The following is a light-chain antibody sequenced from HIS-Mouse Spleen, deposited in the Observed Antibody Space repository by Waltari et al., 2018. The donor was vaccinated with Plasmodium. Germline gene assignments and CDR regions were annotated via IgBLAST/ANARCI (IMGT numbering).Light chain of an antibody. CDR3: NSRDSSGNHLV. CDR1: SLRSYY. V-gene: IGLV3-19*01. J-gene: IGLJ2*01. CDR2: GKN. Sequence: SSELTQSPAVSVALGQTVSITCQGDSLRSYYASWYQQKPGQAPVLVIYGKNNRPTGSPDRCAGSSSGNTASLTITGAQAEDEADYYCNSRDSSGNHLVFGGGTKLIVL.